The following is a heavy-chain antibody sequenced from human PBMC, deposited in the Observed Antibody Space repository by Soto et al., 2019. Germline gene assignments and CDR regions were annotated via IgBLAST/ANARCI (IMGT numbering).Heavy chain of an antibody. D-gene: IGHD1-26*01. CDR2: ISDSGSTI. J-gene: IGHJ4*02. CDR3: AGGVMYSGSYQD. CDR1: GFTFGSHE. Sequence: EVQLVESEGGLVQPGGSLRLSCAASGFTFGSHEMAWVRQAPGKGLEWVSYISDSGSTIKYADSVKGRFTISRDNAKNSLYLQMNSLRAEDTAVYYCAGGVMYSGSYQDWGQGTLVTVSS. V-gene: IGHV3-48*03.